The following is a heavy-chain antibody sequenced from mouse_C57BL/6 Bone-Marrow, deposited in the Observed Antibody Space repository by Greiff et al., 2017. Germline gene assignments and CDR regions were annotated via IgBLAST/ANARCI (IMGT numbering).Heavy chain of an antibody. CDR1: GYTFTEYT. V-gene: IGHV1-62-2*01. CDR3: ARHGTTVVARYWYFDV. CDR2: FYPGSGSI. D-gene: IGHD1-1*01. Sequence: VQLVESGAELVKPGASVKLSCKASGYTFTEYTIHWVKQRSGQGLEWIGWFYPGSGSIKYNEKFKDKATLTADKSSSTVYMELSRLTSEDSAVYFCARHGTTVVARYWYFDVWGTGTTVTVSS. J-gene: IGHJ1*03.